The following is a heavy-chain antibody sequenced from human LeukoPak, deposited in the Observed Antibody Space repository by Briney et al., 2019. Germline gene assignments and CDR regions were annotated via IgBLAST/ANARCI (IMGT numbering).Heavy chain of an antibody. J-gene: IGHJ5*02. Sequence: SETLSLTCTVSGGSISSSSYYWGWIRQPPGKGLEWIGSIYYSGSTYHNPSLKSRVTISVDTSKNQFSLKLSSVTAADTAVYYCARQLVVNWFDPWGQGTLVTVSS. V-gene: IGHV4-39*01. CDR2: IYYSGST. D-gene: IGHD2-8*02. CDR3: ARQLVVNWFDP. CDR1: GGSISSSSYY.